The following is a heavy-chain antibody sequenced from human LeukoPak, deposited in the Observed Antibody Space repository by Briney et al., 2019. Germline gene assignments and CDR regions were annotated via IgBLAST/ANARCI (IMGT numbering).Heavy chain of an antibody. D-gene: IGHD3-22*01. CDR3: ARDLTMI. Sequence: GGSLRLSCAASGFTFRNYWMNWVRQAPGKGLEWVAKIKQDGRETYYVDSVKGRFTISRDNAKNSLYLQMNSLRAVDTAVYYCARDLTMIGGQGTTVTVSS. J-gene: IGHJ6*02. V-gene: IGHV3-7*03. CDR1: GFTFRNYW. CDR2: IKQDGRET.